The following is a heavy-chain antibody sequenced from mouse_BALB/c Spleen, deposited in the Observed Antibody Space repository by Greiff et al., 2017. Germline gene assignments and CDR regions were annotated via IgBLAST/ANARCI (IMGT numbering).Heavy chain of an antibody. CDR3: TRWLLPGRSDY. CDR1: GYTFTSYW. Sequence: QVQLQQPGAELVRPGASVKLSCKASGYTFTSYWINWVKQRPGQGLEWIGNIYPSDSYTNYNQKFKDKATLTVDKSSSTAYMQLSSPTSEDSAVYYCTRWLLPGRSDYWGQGTTLTVSS. J-gene: IGHJ2*01. D-gene: IGHD2-3*01. CDR2: IYPSDSYT. V-gene: IGHV1-69*02.